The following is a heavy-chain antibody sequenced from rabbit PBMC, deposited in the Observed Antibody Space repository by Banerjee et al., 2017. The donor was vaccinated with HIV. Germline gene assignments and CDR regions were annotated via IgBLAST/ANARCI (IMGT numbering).Heavy chain of an antibody. CDR2: IDTGKGRT. J-gene: IGHJ4*01. Sequence: QLKESGGGLVQPGGSLKLSCKASEFDFSSGYMSWVRQAPGKGLEWIGGIDTGKGRTWYASWVNGRFTISSDNAQNTVDLQMNSLTAADTATYFCARDAVGGSVYKLWGQGTLVTVS. D-gene: IGHD1-1*01. CDR1: EFDFSSGY. V-gene: IGHV1S7*01. CDR3: ARDAVGGSVYKL.